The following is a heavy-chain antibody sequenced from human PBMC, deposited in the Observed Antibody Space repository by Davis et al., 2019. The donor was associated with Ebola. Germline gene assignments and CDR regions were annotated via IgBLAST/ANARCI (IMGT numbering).Heavy chain of an antibody. V-gene: IGHV4-61*01. Sequence: GSLRLSCTVSGGSVRSGSYYWSWIRQPPGKGLEWIGYIYYSGSTNYNPSLKSRVTISVDTSKNQFSLKLSSVTAADTAVYYCARYDMIVVGGFDYWGQGTLVTVSS. D-gene: IGHD3-22*01. J-gene: IGHJ4*02. CDR3: ARYDMIVVGGFDY. CDR2: IYYSGST. CDR1: GGSVRSGSYY.